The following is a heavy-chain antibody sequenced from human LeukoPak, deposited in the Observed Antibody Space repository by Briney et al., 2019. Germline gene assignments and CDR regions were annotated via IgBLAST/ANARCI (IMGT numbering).Heavy chain of an antibody. Sequence: GGSLRLSGAASGFTFSSYAMHWVRQAPGKGLEWVAVISYDGSNKYYADSVKGRFTISRDNSKNTLYLQMNSLRAEDTAVYYCARDRILWFGEPLYGMDVWGKGTTVTVSS. V-gene: IGHV3-30*04. CDR3: ARDRILWFGEPLYGMDV. CDR2: ISYDGSNK. D-gene: IGHD3-10*01. CDR1: GFTFSSYA. J-gene: IGHJ6*04.